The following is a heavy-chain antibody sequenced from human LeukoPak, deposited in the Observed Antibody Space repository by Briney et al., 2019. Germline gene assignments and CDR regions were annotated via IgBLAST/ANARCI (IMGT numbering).Heavy chain of an antibody. CDR2: IWYDGSNK. CDR3: QRHGIVAVAECHFDY. J-gene: IGHJ4*02. CDR1: GFTFSTYG. D-gene: IGHD6-19*01. Sequence: GGSLRLSCAASGFTFSTYGMPWVRQAPGKGLEWVAVIWYDGSNKYYADSVKGRFTTSRDNTKIPLYLQTNSLRAEDTVDFYCQRHGIVAVAECHFDYWGQGALVAVSS. V-gene: IGHV3-33*01.